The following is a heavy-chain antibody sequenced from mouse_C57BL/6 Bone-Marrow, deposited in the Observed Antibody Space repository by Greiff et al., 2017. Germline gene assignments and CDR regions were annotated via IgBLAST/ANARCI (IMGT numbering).Heavy chain of an antibody. Sequence: QVQLQQPGAELVKPGASVKLSCKASGYTFTSYWMHWVKPRPGQGLEWIGMIHPNSGSTNYNEKFKSKATLTVDKSSSTAYMQLSSLTSEDSAVYYCARRNGYSYAMDYWGQGTSVTVSS. CDR3: ARRNGYSYAMDY. J-gene: IGHJ4*01. V-gene: IGHV1-64*01. CDR1: GYTFTSYW. CDR2: IHPNSGST. D-gene: IGHD2-3*01.